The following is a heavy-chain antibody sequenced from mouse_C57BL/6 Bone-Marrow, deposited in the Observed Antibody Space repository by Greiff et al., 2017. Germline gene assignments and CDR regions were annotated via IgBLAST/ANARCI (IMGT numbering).Heavy chain of an antibody. J-gene: IGHJ4*01. V-gene: IGHV1-63*01. CDR3: ARYYSNYYYAMDY. CDR1: GYTITNYW. CDR2: IYPGGGYT. D-gene: IGHD2-5*01. Sequence: VQLQQSGAELVRPGTSVKMSCKASGYTITNYWIGWAKQRPGHGLEWIGDIYPGGGYTNYNEKFKGKATLTADKSSSTAYMQFSSLTSEDSAIYYCARYYSNYYYAMDYWGRGTSVTVSS.